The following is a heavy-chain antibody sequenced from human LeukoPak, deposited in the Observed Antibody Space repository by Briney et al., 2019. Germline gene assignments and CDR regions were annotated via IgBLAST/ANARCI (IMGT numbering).Heavy chain of an antibody. V-gene: IGHV3-9*01. CDR2: ISWNSGGL. Sequence: PGGSLRLSCAASGFNFGDSAMHWVRQAPGKGLEWVSGISWNSGGLHYADSVKGRFTISRDNAKRSLYLQMNSLRAEDTALYYCAKGPGLAAAKYYLDSWGQGTLVTVSS. J-gene: IGHJ4*02. CDR3: AKGPGLAAAKYYLDS. CDR1: GFNFGDSA. D-gene: IGHD6-25*01.